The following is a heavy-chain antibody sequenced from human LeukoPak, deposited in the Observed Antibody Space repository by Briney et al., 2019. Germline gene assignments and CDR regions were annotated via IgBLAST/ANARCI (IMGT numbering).Heavy chain of an antibody. V-gene: IGHV4-34*01. Sequence: PSETLSLTCAVYGGSFSGYYWSWIRQPPGKGLEWIGEINHSGSTNYNPSLKSRVTISVDTSKNQFPLKLSSVTAADTAVYYCARGFFSEGGSWFDPWGQGTLVTVSS. CDR3: ARGFFSEGGSWFDP. D-gene: IGHD1-26*01. CDR1: GGSFSGYY. CDR2: INHSGST. J-gene: IGHJ5*02.